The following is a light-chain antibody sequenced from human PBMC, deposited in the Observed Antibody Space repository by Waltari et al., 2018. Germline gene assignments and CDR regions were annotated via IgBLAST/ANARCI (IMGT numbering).Light chain of an antibody. Sequence: EIVLTQSPDFQSVAPQEKATITCRASQSIGSTLHGYQKKPDQSPKLPITFASQSISGVPSRFSGSGSGTDFNLTISSLEAEDAATYYCHQSSVLPYTFGQGAKLEIK. J-gene: IGKJ2*01. CDR3: HQSSVLPYT. V-gene: IGKV6-21*02. CDR1: QSIGST. CDR2: FAS.